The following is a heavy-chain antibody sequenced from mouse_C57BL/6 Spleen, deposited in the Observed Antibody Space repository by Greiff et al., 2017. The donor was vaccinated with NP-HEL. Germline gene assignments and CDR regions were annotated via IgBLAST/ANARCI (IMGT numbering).Heavy chain of an antibody. J-gene: IGHJ1*03. CDR1: GFTFSSYG. CDR3: ARQPYGSSPSYWYFDV. D-gene: IGHD1-1*01. V-gene: IGHV5-6*01. Sequence: EVKLQESGGDLVKPGGSLKLSCAASGFTFSSYGMSWVRQTPDKRLEWVATISSGGSYTYYPDSVKGRFTISRDNAKNTLYLQMSSLKSEDTAMYYCARQPYGSSPSYWYFDVWGTGTTVTVSS. CDR2: ISSGGSYT.